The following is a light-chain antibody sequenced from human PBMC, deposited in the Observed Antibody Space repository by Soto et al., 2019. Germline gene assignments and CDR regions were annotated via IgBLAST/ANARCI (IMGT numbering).Light chain of an antibody. CDR1: QTVTSY. CDR3: QQYDSFSIT. Sequence: DVQMTQSPSSLSASVGDSLTLTCRASQTVTSYLNWYQQKPGKAPKLLIYAASTLQSGVPSRFSGSGSGTEFTLTISGLQPDDFATYYCQQYDSFSITFGQGTRLEIK. V-gene: IGKV1-39*01. J-gene: IGKJ5*01. CDR2: AAS.